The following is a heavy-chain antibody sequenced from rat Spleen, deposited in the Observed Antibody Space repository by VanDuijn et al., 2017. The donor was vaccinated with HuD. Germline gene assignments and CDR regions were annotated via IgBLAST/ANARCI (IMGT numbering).Heavy chain of an antibody. CDR2: ISYDGSST. V-gene: IGHV5-29*01. J-gene: IGHJ4*01. CDR1: GFTFSDYY. CDR3: ARHGDQDVMDA. Sequence: EVQLVESDVGLVQPGRSLKLSCAASGFTFSDYYMAWVRQAPTKGLEWVATISYDGSSTYYRDSVKGRFTISRDNAKSTLYLQMDSLRSEDTATYYCARHGDQDVMDAWGQGASVTVSS.